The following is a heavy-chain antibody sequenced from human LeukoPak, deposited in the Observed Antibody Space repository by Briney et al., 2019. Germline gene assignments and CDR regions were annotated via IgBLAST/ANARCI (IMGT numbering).Heavy chain of an antibody. CDR3: ARGFYDRSGYSAPFDY. V-gene: IGHV3-23*01. Sequence: PGGSLRLSCAASGLTFSSYAMSWVRQAPGKGLEWVSAISSNGGGTYYADSVKGRFTISRDNSKNTLYLQMNSLRAEDTAMYYCARGFYDRSGYSAPFDYWGQGTLVTASS. D-gene: IGHD3-22*01. CDR1: GLTFSSYA. J-gene: IGHJ4*02. CDR2: ISSNGGGT.